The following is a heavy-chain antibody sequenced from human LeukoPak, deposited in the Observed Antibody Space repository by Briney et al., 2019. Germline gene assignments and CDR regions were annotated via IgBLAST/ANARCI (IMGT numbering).Heavy chain of an antibody. V-gene: IGHV4-38-2*02. CDR3: ASPEGYNWNYADDAFDI. Sequence: SETLSLTCTVSGYSISSGYYWGWIRQPPGKGLEWIGSIYHSGSTYYNPSLKSRVTISVDTSKNQFSLKLSSVTAADTAVYYCASPEGYNWNYADDAFDIWGQGTMVTVSS. D-gene: IGHD1-7*01. CDR2: IYHSGST. CDR1: GYSISSGYY. J-gene: IGHJ3*02.